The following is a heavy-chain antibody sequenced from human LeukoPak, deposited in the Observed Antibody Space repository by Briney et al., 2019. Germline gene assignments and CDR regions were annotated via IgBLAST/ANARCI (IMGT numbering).Heavy chain of an antibody. J-gene: IGHJ4*02. CDR1: GGSISSTSYY. CDR2: IYYSGST. D-gene: IGHD3-16*01. CDR3: ARLFPSWGVAAYFDY. Sequence: SETLSLTCSVSGGSISSTSYYWGWIRQTPGKGLEWIGSIYYSGSTYYNPSLKGRVTISVDTSKNHFSLKLSSVTAADTAVYYCARLFPSWGVAAYFDYWGQGTLVTVSS. V-gene: IGHV4-39*02.